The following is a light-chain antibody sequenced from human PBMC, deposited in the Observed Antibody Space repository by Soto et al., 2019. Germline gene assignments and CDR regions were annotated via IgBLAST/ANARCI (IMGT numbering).Light chain of an antibody. V-gene: IGKV3D-15*01. CDR2: GAS. J-gene: IGKJ1*01. CDR3: LQGSTFRRWK. Sequence: ETVMKQCTAAVFETPGERATLSCRASQSVSSNLAWYQQKPGQAPRLLIYGASTRATGIPDRCSGSGSGTDGPGIISKLVLGDDVVYSDLQGSTFRRWKCGQGTKVDIK. CDR1: QSVSSN.